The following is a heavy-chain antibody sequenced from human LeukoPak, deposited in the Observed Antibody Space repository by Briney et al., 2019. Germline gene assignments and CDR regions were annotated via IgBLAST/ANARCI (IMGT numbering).Heavy chain of an antibody. CDR2: IYYSGST. J-gene: IGHJ4*02. V-gene: IGHV4-59*01. CDR3: ASGYYYDSSGYYI. Sequence: PSETLSLTCTVSGGSISSYYWSWIRQPPGKGLEWIGYIYYSGSTNYNPSLKSRVTISVDTSKNQFSLKLSSVTAADTAVYYCASGYYYDSSGYYIWGQGTLVTVSS. CDR1: GGSISSYY. D-gene: IGHD3-22*01.